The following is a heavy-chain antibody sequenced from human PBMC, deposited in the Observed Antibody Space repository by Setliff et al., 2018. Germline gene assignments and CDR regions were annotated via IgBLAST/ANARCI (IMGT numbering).Heavy chain of an antibody. CDR2: INNDGSST. CDR3: ARARSSTLSFHDS. CDR1: GFTFSSHW. D-gene: IGHD2-2*01. J-gene: IGHJ5*01. Sequence: GGSLRLSCAAAGFTFSSHWMHWVRQAPGKRLVWVSRINNDGSSTYYEDSVKGRFTISRDNAKITLYLQMNSLRAEDTAGYYCARARSSTLSFHDSWGQGTLVTVSS. V-gene: IGHV3-74*01.